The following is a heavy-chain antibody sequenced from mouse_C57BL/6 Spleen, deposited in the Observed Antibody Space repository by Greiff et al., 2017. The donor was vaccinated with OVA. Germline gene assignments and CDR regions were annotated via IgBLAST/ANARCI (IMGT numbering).Heavy chain of an antibody. CDR1: GFTFSDYG. J-gene: IGHJ4*01. D-gene: IGHD2-1*01. V-gene: IGHV5-17*01. Sequence: EVHLVESGGGLVKPGGSLKLSCAASGFTFSDYGMHWVRQAPEKGLEWVAYISSGSSTIYYADTVKGRFTISRDNAKNTLFLQMTSLRSEDTAMYYCARPAYGNFYYYAMDYWGQGTSVTVSS. CDR3: ARPAYGNFYYYAMDY. CDR2: ISSGSSTI.